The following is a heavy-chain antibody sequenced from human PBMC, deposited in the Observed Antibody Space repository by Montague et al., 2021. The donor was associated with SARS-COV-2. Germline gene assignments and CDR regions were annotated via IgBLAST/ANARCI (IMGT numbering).Heavy chain of an antibody. CDR2: IFHGGRT. CDR1: GGSIDSFY. V-gene: IGHV4-59*01. CDR3: ARGGYYDNTGYYSDYYYNMDV. D-gene: IGHD3-22*01. J-gene: IGHJ6*02. Sequence: SETLSLTCTVSGGSIDSFYWSWIRRPPGKGLEWIGCIFHGGRTYXNPSLKSRVSMSVDTSKNQVSLRLSSLTAADTAVYYCARGGYYDNTGYYSDYYYNMDVWGQGTTVTVSS.